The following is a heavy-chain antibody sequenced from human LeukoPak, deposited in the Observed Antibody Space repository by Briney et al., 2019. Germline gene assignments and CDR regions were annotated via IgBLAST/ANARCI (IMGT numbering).Heavy chain of an antibody. J-gene: IGHJ4*02. Sequence: GGSLRLSCAASGFTFSSYDMYWVRQATGKGLEWVSAIGTAGDTYYPGSVKGRFTISRDNAKNTLYLQMNSLRAEDTAVYYCARVSSSSWWALDYWGQGTLVTVSS. CDR2: IGTAGDT. CDR1: GFTFSSYD. D-gene: IGHD6-13*01. V-gene: IGHV3-13*01. CDR3: ARVSSSSWWALDY.